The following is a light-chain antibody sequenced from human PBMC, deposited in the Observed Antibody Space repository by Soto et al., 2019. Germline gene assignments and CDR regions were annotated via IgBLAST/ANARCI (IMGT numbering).Light chain of an antibody. J-gene: IGLJ3*02. CDR1: SSDVGGYNY. Sequence: QSALTQPASVSGSPGQSITISCTGTSSDVGGYNYVSWYQQHPGKAPKLMIYDVSNRPSGVSNRFSGSKSGNTASLTISGLQAEDEADYCCSSYTSSSTDWVFGGGTKVTVL. CDR3: SSYTSSSTDWV. CDR2: DVS. V-gene: IGLV2-14*01.